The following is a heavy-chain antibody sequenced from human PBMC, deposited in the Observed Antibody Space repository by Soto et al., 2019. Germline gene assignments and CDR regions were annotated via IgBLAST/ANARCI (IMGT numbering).Heavy chain of an antibody. Sequence: VQLVESGGGVVQPGGSLRLSCAASGYTFSSYAISWVRQAPGQGLEWMGGIIPIFGSANYAQKFQGRVTITADESTSTAYMDLSSLRSEDTAVYYCARDLKRYYDSSGYGYYYYGMDVWGQGTTVTVSS. J-gene: IGHJ6*02. V-gene: IGHV1-69*01. CDR2: IIPIFGSA. CDR1: GYTFSSYA. D-gene: IGHD3-22*01. CDR3: ARDLKRYYDSSGYGYYYYGMDV.